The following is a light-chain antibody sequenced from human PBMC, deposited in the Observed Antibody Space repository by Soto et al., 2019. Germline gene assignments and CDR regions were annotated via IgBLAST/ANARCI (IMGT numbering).Light chain of an antibody. CDR3: MQALQAPLT. J-gene: IGKJ4*01. CDR2: LGS. CDR1: QSLLHSDGYNY. V-gene: IGKV2-28*01. Sequence: DVVMTQSPLSLPVTPGEPASISCRSSQSLLHSDGYNYLDWFLQRPGQSPQVLIYLGSNRAPGVPDRFSGSGSSTDFTLKISRVEAEDVGVYYCMQALQAPLTFGGGTQVEIK.